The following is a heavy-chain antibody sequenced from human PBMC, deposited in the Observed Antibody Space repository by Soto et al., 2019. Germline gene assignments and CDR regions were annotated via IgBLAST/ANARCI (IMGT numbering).Heavy chain of an antibody. CDR1: GGSVSSSSYS. CDR3: ASLNGYCISTNCHGYYGMDV. Sequence: SETLSLTCTVSGGSVSSSSYSWGWIRQSPGKGLEWIGTIYSSENTYYNPSLLSRVTISVDTSKNEFSLRLSSVTAADTAVYYCASLNGYCISTNCHGYYGMDVWGQGTTVTVSS. D-gene: IGHD2-2*03. J-gene: IGHJ6*02. V-gene: IGHV4-39*01. CDR2: IYSSENT.